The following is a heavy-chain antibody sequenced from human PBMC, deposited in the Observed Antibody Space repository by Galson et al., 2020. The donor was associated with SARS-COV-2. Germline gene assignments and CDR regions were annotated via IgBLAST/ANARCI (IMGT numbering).Heavy chain of an antibody. Sequence: SETLSLTCTVSGGSISSSNYYWGWIRQPPGKGLEWIGTINYRGSTYYNPSLKSRVTISVDASKNQFSLKLSSMTAADTAVYYCGTIPAAIGNYNYYYYMDVWGKGTTVTVSS. V-gene: IGHV4-39*01. D-gene: IGHD2-2*02. CDR2: INYRGST. J-gene: IGHJ6*03. CDR1: GGSISSSNYY. CDR3: GTIPAAIGNYNYYYYMDV.